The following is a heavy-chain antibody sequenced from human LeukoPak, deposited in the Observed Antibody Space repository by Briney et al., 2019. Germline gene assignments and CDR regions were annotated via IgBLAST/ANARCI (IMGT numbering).Heavy chain of an antibody. V-gene: IGHV3-33*01. CDR1: GFTFSSYG. Sequence: GGSLRLSCAASGFTFSSYGMHWVRQAPGKGLEWVAVMWYDGSNKYYADSVKGRFTISRDNSKNTLYLQMNSLRAEDTAVYYCARERITMVRGVIGRFDPWGQGTLVTVSS. CDR3: ARERITMVRGVIGRFDP. J-gene: IGHJ5*02. D-gene: IGHD3-10*01. CDR2: MWYDGSNK.